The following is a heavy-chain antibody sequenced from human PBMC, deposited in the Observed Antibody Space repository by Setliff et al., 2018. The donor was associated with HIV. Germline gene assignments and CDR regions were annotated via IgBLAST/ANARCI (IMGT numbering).Heavy chain of an antibody. CDR2: ISGSGGST. V-gene: IGHV3-23*01. CDR1: GFTFSSYA. Sequence: GSLRLSCAASGFTFSSYAMSWVRQAPGKGLEWVSAISGSGGSTYYADSVKGRFTISRDNSKDTLYLQMNSLRAEDTAVYYCAKDRYCSGGSCYYNWFDPWGQGTLVTVSS. D-gene: IGHD2-15*01. CDR3: AKDRYCSGGSCYYNWFDP. J-gene: IGHJ5*02.